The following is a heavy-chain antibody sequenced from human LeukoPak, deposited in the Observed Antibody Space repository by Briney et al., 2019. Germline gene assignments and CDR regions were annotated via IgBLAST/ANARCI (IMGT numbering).Heavy chain of an antibody. CDR1: GFTFSNAW. Sequence: GGSLRLSCAASGFTFSNAWMTWVRHPPGKGLEWVGCIKSKTYGGTTDYAEPVKGRFTISRDDSQNTLYLQMNSLKTDDTALYYCTTRVRYCGGDCYPLDYWGQGTLVTVSS. CDR2: IKSKTYGGTT. D-gene: IGHD2-21*02. J-gene: IGHJ4*02. CDR3: TTRVRYCGGDCYPLDY. V-gene: IGHV3-15*01.